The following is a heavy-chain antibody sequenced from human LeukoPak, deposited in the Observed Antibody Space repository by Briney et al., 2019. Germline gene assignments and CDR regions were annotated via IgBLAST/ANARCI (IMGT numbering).Heavy chain of an antibody. J-gene: IGHJ4*02. CDR2: IKQDGSEK. CDR3: VKGDNNILTGYYNSFDY. D-gene: IGHD3-9*01. Sequence: QSGGSLRLSCAASGFTFSLYWMNWVRRAPGKGLEWVANIKQDGSEKNYVDSVKGRFTISRDNSRNTLYLQMNSLRAEDTALYYCVKGDNNILTGYYNSFDYWGQGTLVTVSS. V-gene: IGHV3-7*03. CDR1: GFTFSLYW.